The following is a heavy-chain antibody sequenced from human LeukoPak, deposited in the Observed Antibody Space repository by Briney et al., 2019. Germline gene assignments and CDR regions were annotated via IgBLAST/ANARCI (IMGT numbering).Heavy chain of an antibody. CDR1: GFTFSSYG. CDR3: ARHDFWSGYSTKGEIDY. D-gene: IGHD3-3*01. V-gene: IGHV3-7*01. J-gene: IGHJ4*02. Sequence: GGSLRLSCAASGFTFSSYGMHWVRQAPGKGLEWVANIKQDGSEKYYVDSVKGRFTISRDNAKNSLYLQMNSLRAEDTAVYYCARHDFWSGYSTKGEIDYWGQGTLVTVSS. CDR2: IKQDGSEK.